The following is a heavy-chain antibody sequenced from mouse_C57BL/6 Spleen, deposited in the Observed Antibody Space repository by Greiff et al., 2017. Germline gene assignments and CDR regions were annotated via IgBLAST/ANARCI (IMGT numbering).Heavy chain of an antibody. D-gene: IGHD1-1*01. CDR1: GLTFSDYG. J-gene: IGHJ2*01. V-gene: IGHV5-17*01. CDR3: ARSPYYYGSSSYFDY. Sequence: EVKLVESGGGLVKPGGSLKLSCAASGLTFSDYGMHWVRQAPEKGLEWVAYISSGSSTIYYADTVKGRFTISRDNAKNTLFLQMTSLRSEDTAMYYCARSPYYYGSSSYFDYWGQGTTLTVSS. CDR2: ISSGSSTI.